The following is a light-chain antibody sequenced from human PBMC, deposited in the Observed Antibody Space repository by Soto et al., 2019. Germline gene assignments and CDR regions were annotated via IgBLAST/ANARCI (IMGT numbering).Light chain of an antibody. CDR2: EVS. J-gene: IGKJ1*01. CDR3: MQSIQLSWT. CDR1: QSLLHSDGKTY. V-gene: IGKV2D-29*01. Sequence: DIVMTQTPLSLSVTPGQPASISCKSSQSLLHSDGKTYLYWYLQKPGQPPQLLIYEVSNRFCGVPERVSGSGLGPNLTVKISRVEAEDVRVYYCMQSIQLSWTFGQGTKVEIK.